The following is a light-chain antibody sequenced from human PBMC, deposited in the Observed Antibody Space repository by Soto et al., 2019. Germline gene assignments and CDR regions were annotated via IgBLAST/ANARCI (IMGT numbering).Light chain of an antibody. J-gene: IGLJ1*01. CDR1: SSDVGLYDY. Sequence: QSVLTQPASVSGSPGQSITISCTGTSSDVGLYDYVSWYQQHPGKAPQLMIYAVSNRPSGVSNRFSASKSGNTASLFISGLQAEDEADYYCSSYTRSSTSYVFGTGTKVTVL. CDR3: SSYTRSSTSYV. CDR2: AVS. V-gene: IGLV2-14*01.